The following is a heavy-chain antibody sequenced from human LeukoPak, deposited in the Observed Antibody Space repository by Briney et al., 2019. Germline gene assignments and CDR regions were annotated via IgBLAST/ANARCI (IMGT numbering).Heavy chain of an antibody. J-gene: IGHJ6*03. V-gene: IGHV1-69*05. Sequence: SVKVSCKASGGTFISYAISWVRQAPGQGLEWMGGIIPIFGTANYAQKFQGRVTITTDESTSTAYMELSSLRSEDTAVYYCARTWVAPTTGFYYYYMDVWGKGTTVTVSS. CDR1: GGTFISYA. CDR3: ARTWVAPTTGFYYYYMDV. CDR2: IIPIFGTA. D-gene: IGHD5-24*01.